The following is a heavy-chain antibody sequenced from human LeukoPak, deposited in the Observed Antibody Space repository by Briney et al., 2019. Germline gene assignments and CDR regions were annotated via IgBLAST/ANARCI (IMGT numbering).Heavy chain of an antibody. CDR3: ARDRGIAAAGLRHGVDY. Sequence: GGSLRLSCAASGSTFSSYAMHWVRQAPGKGLEWVAVISYDGSNKYYADSVKGRFTISRDNSKNTLYLQMNSLRAEDTAVYYCARDRGIAAAGLRHGVDYWGQGTLVTVSS. CDR2: ISYDGSNK. CDR1: GSTFSSYA. V-gene: IGHV3-30-3*01. D-gene: IGHD6-13*01. J-gene: IGHJ4*02.